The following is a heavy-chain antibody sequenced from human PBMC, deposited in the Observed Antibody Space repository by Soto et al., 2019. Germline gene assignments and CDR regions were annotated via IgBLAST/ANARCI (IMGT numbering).Heavy chain of an antibody. CDR3: ARTTYDILTGYSNWFDP. CDR2: IYHSGST. Sequence: VQLQESGPGLVKPSGTLSLTCAVSGGSISSSNWWSWVRQPPGKGLEWIGEIYHSGSTNYNPSLKSRVTISVDKSKNQFSLKLSSVTAADTAVYYCARTTYDILTGYSNWFDPWGQGTLVTVSS. V-gene: IGHV4-4*02. CDR1: GGSISSSNW. J-gene: IGHJ5*02. D-gene: IGHD3-9*01.